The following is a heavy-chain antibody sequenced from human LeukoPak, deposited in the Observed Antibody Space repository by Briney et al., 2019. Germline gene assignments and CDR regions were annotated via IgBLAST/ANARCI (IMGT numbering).Heavy chain of an antibody. V-gene: IGHV4-39*01. Sequence: NASETLSLTCSLSGGFISINTHYWGWIRQTPGKGPEWIGSVFYSGTTYFNPSLNGRLTISVDTSKNQFSLKLRSVTAADTAVYYCARGRGRNYSWYYYYYYMDVWGKGTTVTVSS. CDR2: VFYSGTT. J-gene: IGHJ6*03. CDR3: ARGRGRNYSWYYYYYYMDV. D-gene: IGHD4-11*01. CDR1: GGFISINTHY.